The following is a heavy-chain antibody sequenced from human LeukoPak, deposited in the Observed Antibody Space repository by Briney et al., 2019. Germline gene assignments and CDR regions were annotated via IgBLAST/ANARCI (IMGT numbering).Heavy chain of an antibody. J-gene: IGHJ6*02. CDR3: ARYGDCSSTSCFPNYYYYYGMDV. Sequence: SETLSLTCTVSGGSISSYYWSWIRQPPGKGLEWMGYIYYSGSTNYNPSLKRRVTISVDTSKNQFSLKLSSVTAADTAVYYCARYGDCSSTSCFPNYYYYYGMDVWGQGTTVTVSS. V-gene: IGHV4-59*01. CDR1: GGSISSYY. CDR2: IYYSGST. D-gene: IGHD2-2*01.